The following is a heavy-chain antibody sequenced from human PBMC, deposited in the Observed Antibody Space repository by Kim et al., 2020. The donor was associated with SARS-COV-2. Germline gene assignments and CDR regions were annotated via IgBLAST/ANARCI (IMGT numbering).Heavy chain of an antibody. Sequence: GGSLRLSCAASGFTFSSYSMNWVRQAPGKGLEWVSFISSSSSYIYYADSVKGRFTISRDNAKNSLYLQMNSLRAEDTAIYYCARDGGGVVAGTSFCDYWGQGTLVTVSS. V-gene: IGHV3-21*01. D-gene: IGHD2-15*01. CDR2: ISSSSSYI. CDR1: GFTFSSYS. CDR3: ARDGGGVVAGTSFCDY. J-gene: IGHJ4*02.